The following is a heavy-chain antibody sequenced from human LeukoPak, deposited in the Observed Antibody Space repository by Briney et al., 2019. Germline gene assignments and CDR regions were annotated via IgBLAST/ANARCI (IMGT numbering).Heavy chain of an antibody. CDR3: ARIQLEAFDI. D-gene: IGHD5-18*01. CDR2: INWNGGST. J-gene: IGHJ3*02. V-gene: IGHV3-20*04. Sequence: GGSLRLSCAASGFTFDDYGMSWVRQAPGKGLEWVSGINWNGGSTGSDSVKGRFTISRDNAKNSLYLQMNSLRAEGTALYYCARIQLEAFDIWGQGTMVTVSS. CDR1: GFTFDDYG.